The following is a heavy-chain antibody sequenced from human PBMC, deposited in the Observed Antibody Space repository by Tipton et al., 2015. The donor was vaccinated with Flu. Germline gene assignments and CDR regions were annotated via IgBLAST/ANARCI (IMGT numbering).Heavy chain of an antibody. CDR3: ARRDFSSYVSDPKNWFDR. D-gene: IGHD4-11*01. J-gene: IGHJ5*02. V-gene: IGHV4-38-2*01. Sequence: TLSLTCAVSGDSISSDYYWAWIRQFPGKGLEWIGTVARTGDAIYNSSLKSRVTISVDTSKNQFSLEMRSVTAADMAVYYCARRDFSSYVSDPKNWFDRWGQGTLVTVSS. CDR2: VARTGDA. CDR1: GDSISSDYY.